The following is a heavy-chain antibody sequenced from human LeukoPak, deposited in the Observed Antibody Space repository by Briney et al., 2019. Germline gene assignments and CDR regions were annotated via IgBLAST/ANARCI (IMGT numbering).Heavy chain of an antibody. J-gene: IGHJ6*03. CDR3: ARDPENSPTGIYYMDV. V-gene: IGHV3-48*01. CDR2: ISSSSSTI. Sequence: PGGSLRLSCAASGFTFSSYSMNWVRQAPGKGLERVSYISSSSSTIYYADSVKGRFTISRDKAKNSLYMQMNSLRAEDTAVYYCARDPENSPTGIYYMDVWGKGTTVTVSS. CDR1: GFTFSSYS. D-gene: IGHD6-6*01.